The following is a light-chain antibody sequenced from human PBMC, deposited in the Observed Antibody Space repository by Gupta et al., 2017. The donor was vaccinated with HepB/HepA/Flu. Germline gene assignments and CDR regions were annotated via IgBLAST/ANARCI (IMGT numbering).Light chain of an antibody. CDR1: QSISTY. Sequence: DIQMTQSPSSLSTSVGDRVTITCRTSQSISTYLNWYQQKPGKAPNLLIYGTSSLQSGVPSRFRGSGSGTDFTLTISSVQPEDFATYFCHQSYSTPYTFAQGTKVEIK. CDR2: GTS. J-gene: IGKJ2*01. CDR3: HQSYSTPYT. V-gene: IGKV1-39*01.